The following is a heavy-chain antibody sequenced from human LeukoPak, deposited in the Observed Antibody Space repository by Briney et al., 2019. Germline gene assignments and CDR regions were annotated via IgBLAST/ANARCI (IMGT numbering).Heavy chain of an antibody. CDR2: ISGSGGST. CDR3: AKDRNQLPIDY. CDR1: GFTFSSYA. J-gene: IGHJ4*02. D-gene: IGHD2-2*01. V-gene: IGHV3-23*01. Sequence: GGSLRLSCAASGFTFSSYAMSWVRRAPGKGLEWVSAISGSGGSTYYADSVKGRFTISRDNSENTLYLQMNSLRAEDTAVYYCAKDRNQLPIDYWGQGTLVTVSS.